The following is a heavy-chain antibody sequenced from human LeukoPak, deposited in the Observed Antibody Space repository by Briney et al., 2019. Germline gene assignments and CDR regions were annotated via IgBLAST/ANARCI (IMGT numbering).Heavy chain of an antibody. D-gene: IGHD6-19*01. J-gene: IGHJ5*02. CDR2: IYYSGST. CDR3: VRLIAVAGNWFDP. Sequence: PSETLSLTCTVSGGSISSSSYYWGWIRQPPGKGLEWIGTIYYSGSTYYNPSLKSRVIISVDTSKNQFSLNLTSVTAADTAVYYCVRLIAVAGNWFDPWGQGTLVTVSS. V-gene: IGHV4-39*01. CDR1: GGSISSSSYY.